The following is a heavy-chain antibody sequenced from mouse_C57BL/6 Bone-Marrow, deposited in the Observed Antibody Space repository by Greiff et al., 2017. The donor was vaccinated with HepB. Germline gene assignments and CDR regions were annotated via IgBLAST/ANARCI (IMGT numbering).Heavy chain of an antibody. J-gene: IGHJ1*03. CDR2: LSDGGSYT. CDR1: GFTFSSYA. CDR3: ARDRRVYWYFDV. V-gene: IGHV5-4*01. Sequence: DVMLVESGGGLVKPGGSLKLSCAASGFTFSSYAMSWVRQTPEKRLEWVATLSDGGSYTYYPDNVKGRFTLSRDNAKNNLYLQMSQLKSEDTAMYYCARDRRVYWYFDVWGTGTTVTVSS.